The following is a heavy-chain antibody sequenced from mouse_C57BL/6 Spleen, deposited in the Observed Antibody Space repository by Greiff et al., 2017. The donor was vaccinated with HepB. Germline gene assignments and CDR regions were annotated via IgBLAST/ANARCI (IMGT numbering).Heavy chain of an antibody. V-gene: IGHV5-9*01. D-gene: IGHD1-2*01. CDR1: GFTFSSYT. CDR2: ISGGGGNT. CDR3: ARHPHYPYFDY. J-gene: IGHJ2*01. Sequence: EVKLMESGGGLVKPGGSLKLSCAASGFTFSSYTMSWVRQTPEKRLEWVATISGGGGNTYYPDSVKGRFTISRDNAKNTLYLQMSSLRSEDTALYYCARHPHYPYFDYWGQGTTLTVSS.